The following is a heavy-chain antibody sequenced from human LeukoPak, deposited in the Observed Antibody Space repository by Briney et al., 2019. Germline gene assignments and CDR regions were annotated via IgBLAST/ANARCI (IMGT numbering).Heavy chain of an antibody. Sequence: ASVKVSCKASGYTFTGYYMHWVRQAPGQGLEWMGRINPNSVGTNYAQKFQGRVTMTRDTSISTAYMELSRLRSDDTAVYYCARSYGSGSSYFDYWGQGTLVTVSS. V-gene: IGHV1-2*06. CDR3: ARSYGSGSSYFDY. D-gene: IGHD3-10*01. J-gene: IGHJ4*02. CDR1: GYTFTGYY. CDR2: INPNSVGT.